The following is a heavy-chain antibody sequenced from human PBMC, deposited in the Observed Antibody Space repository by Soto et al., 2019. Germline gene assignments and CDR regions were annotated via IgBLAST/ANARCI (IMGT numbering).Heavy chain of an antibody. V-gene: IGHV1-2*04. CDR3: ARGPWLGESTHYYYYYGMDV. J-gene: IGHJ6*02. Sequence: ASVKVSCKASGYTFTGYYMHWVRQAPGQGLEWMGWINPNSGGTNYAQKFQGWVTMTRDTSISTAYMELSRLRSDDTAVYYCARGPWLGESTHYYYYYGMDVWGQGTTVTVSS. CDR1: GYTFTGYY. D-gene: IGHD3-10*01. CDR2: INPNSGGT.